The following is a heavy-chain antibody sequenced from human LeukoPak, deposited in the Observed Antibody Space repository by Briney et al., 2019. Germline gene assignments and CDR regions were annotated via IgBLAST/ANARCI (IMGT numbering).Heavy chain of an antibody. V-gene: IGHV3-21*01. CDR3: AREEKGDSYGYGRGASEADY. CDR2: ISSSNSYI. D-gene: IGHD5-18*01. CDR1: GFTFSSYS. J-gene: IGHJ4*02. Sequence: GGSLRLSCAASGFTFSSYSMNWVRQAPGKGLEWVSSISSSNSYIYYADSVKGRFTISRDNAKNSLYLQMNSLRAEDTAVYYCAREEKGDSYGYGRGASEADYWGQGTLVTVSS.